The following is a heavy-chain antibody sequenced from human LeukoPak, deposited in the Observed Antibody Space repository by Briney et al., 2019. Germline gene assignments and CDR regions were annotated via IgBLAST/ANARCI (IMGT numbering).Heavy chain of an antibody. D-gene: IGHD2-15*01. CDR2: IIPIFGIA. CDR3: ARDGRGYCSGGSCCGFDP. V-gene: IGHV1-69*04. Sequence: GASVKVSCKASGGTFSSYAISWVRQAPGQGLEWMGRIIPIFGIANYAQKFQGRVTITADKSTSTAYMELSSLRSEDTAVYYCARDGRGYCSGGSCCGFDPWGQGTLVTVSS. CDR1: GGTFSSYA. J-gene: IGHJ5*02.